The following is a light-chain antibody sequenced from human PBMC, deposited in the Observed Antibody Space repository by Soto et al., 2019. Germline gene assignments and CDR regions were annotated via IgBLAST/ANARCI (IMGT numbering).Light chain of an antibody. CDR3: QQYNSYSSGT. CDR2: KAS. Sequence: DIQMTQSPSTLSASVGDRVTITCRASQNLNSWLAWYQQKPGKAPKLLIYKASSLESGVPSRFSGSGSGKEFTLTINSPQPDDFANYYCQQYNSYSSGTFGQGTKVEIK. J-gene: IGKJ1*01. V-gene: IGKV1-5*03. CDR1: QNLNSW.